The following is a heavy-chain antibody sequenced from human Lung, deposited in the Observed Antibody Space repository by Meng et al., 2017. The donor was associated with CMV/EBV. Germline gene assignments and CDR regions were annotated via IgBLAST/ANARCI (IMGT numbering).Heavy chain of an antibody. CDR3: ATDRPEVLAQIDY. J-gene: IGHJ4*02. CDR2: VRSGGGTT. V-gene: IGHV3-15*01. Sequence: ESLKISSAASGFTFANAWMSWVRKSPGKGLEWVARVRSGGGTTEYAAHVRGRFSISRDDSYNTLYLQMNSMKTEDTAIYYCATDRPEVLAQIDYWCQGTXVTVSS. CDR1: GFTFANAW. D-gene: IGHD3-3*02.